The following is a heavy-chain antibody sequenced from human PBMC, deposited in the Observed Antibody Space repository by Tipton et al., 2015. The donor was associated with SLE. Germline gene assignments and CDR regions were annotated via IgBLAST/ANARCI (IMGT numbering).Heavy chain of an antibody. V-gene: IGHV3-48*03. CDR2: ISSSGSTI. D-gene: IGHD3-22*01. J-gene: IGHJ3*02. Sequence: GSLRLSCAASGFTFSSYEMNWVRRAPGKGLEWVSYISSSGSTIYYADSVKGRFTISRDNAKNSLYLQMNSLRAEDTAVYYCAITMIVVVSDAFDIWGQGTMVTVSS. CDR1: GFTFSSYE. CDR3: AITMIVVVSDAFDI.